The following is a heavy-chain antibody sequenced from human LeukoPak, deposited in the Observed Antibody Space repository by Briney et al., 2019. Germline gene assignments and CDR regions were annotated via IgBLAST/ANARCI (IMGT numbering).Heavy chain of an antibody. CDR1: GFTFSSYA. J-gene: IGHJ4*01. V-gene: IGHV3-23*01. CDR3: AKDSEGGAARRWGNYFDY. D-gene: IGHD6-6*01. Sequence: PGGSLRLSCAASGFTFSSYAMSWVRQAPGKGLEWVSAISGSGGSTYYADSVKGRFTISRDNSKNTLYLQMNSLRAEDTAVYYCAKDSEGGAARRWGNYFDYWGRNPGHRLL. CDR2: ISGSGGST.